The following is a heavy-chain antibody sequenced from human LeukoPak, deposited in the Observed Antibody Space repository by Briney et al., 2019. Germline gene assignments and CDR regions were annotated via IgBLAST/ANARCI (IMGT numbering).Heavy chain of an antibody. J-gene: IGHJ5*02. V-gene: IGHV4-61*02. CDR1: RGSISSGNYY. Sequence: SETLSLTCTVSRGSISSGNYYWSWIRQPAGKGPEWIGRFHTRGSTNYNPSLKSRVIISVDTSKNQFSLKLNSVTAADTAVYYCARVDGSCSGGSCPSGNWFDPWGQGTLATVSS. CDR2: FHTRGST. D-gene: IGHD2-15*01. CDR3: ARVDGSCSGGSCPSGNWFDP.